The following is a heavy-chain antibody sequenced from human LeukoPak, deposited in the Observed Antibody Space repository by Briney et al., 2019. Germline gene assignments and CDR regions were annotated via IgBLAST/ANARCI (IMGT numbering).Heavy chain of an antibody. CDR2: IYYSGST. CDR1: GGSISSGGYY. Sequence: SQTLSLTCTVSGGSISSGGYYWSWIRQHPGKGLEWIGYIYYSGSTYYNPSLKSRVTISVDTFKNQFSLKLSSVTAADTAVYYCARITMVRGVLYFDYWGQGTLVTVSS. CDR3: ARITMVRGVLYFDY. D-gene: IGHD3-10*01. V-gene: IGHV4-31*03. J-gene: IGHJ4*02.